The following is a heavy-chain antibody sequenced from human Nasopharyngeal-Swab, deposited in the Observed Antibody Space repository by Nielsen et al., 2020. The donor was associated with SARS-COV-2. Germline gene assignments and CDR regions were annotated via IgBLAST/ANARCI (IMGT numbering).Heavy chain of an antibody. J-gene: IGHJ5*02. CDR3: ARDYLVDDNWFDP. Sequence: ASVKVSCKASGYTFTGYYMHWMRQAPGQGLEWMGRINPNSGGTNYAQKFQGRVTMTRDTSISTAYMELSRLRSDDTAVYHCARDYLVDDNWFDPWGQGTLVTVSS. V-gene: IGHV1-2*06. CDR1: GYTFTGYY. CDR2: INPNSGGT. D-gene: IGHD2-15*01.